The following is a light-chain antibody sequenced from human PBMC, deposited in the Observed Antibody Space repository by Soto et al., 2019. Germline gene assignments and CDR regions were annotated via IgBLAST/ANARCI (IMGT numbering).Light chain of an antibody. CDR3: GSFTGSNYV. CDR2: DVS. CDR1: ISDVGGYNF. Sequence: QSALTQPASVSGSPGQSITISCTGTISDVGGYNFVSWYQQYPGKAPKLMICDVSNRPSGVSNRFSGSKSGNTASLTISGLQAEDEADYYCGSFTGSNYVFGTGTKVTV. J-gene: IGLJ1*01. V-gene: IGLV2-14*03.